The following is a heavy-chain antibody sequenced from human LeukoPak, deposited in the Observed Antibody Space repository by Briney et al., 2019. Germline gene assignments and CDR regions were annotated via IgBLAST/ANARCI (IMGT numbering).Heavy chain of an antibody. Sequence: ASVKVSCKVSGYTLTELSMHWVRQAPGKGLEWMGGFDPEDGETIYAQKFQGRVTMTEDTSTDTAYMELNSLRSDDTAVYYCATDWGITIFGTDAFDIWGQGTMVTVSS. CDR2: FDPEDGET. CDR3: ATDWGITIFGTDAFDI. D-gene: IGHD3-3*01. J-gene: IGHJ3*02. V-gene: IGHV1-24*01. CDR1: GYTLTELS.